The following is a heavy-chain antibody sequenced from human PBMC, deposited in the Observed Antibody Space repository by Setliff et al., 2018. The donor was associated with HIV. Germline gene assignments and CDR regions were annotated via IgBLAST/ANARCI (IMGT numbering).Heavy chain of an antibody. V-gene: IGHV1-2*06. D-gene: IGHD2-8*02. CDR3: ARQDHSSVNTGSLYAFDV. Sequence: ASVKVSCKASATFTAYYMHWVRQVPGQGLEWMGRINPNSGGTNYAQKFQGRVIITRDTSIYTVYMELTGLTSDDTAVYYCARQDHSSVNTGSLYAFDVWGQGTMVTVSS. J-gene: IGHJ3*01. CDR1: ATFTAYY. CDR2: INPNSGGT.